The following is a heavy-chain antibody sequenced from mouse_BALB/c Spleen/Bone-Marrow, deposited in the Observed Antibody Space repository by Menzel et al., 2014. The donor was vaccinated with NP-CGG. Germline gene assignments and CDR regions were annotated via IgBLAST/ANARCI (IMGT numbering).Heavy chain of an antibody. V-gene: IGHV1-9*01. CDR3: ARDYRYDGAMDY. Sequence: VQLQESGAELMKPGASVKISCKATGYTFSSYWIEWVKPRPGHGLEWIGEILPGSGTTNYNENFKGKATFTAGTSSNTAYMQLSSLTSEDSAVYYCARDYRYDGAMDYWGQGTSVTVSS. CDR2: ILPGSGTT. J-gene: IGHJ4*01. CDR1: GYTFSSYW. D-gene: IGHD2-14*01.